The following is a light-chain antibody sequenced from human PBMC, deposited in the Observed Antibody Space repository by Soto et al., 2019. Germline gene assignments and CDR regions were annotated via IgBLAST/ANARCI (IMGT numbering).Light chain of an antibody. CDR1: QSVSSN. Sequence: EIVMTQSPATLSVSPGERATLSCRASQSVSSNLAWYQQKPGQAPRLLLYGASTRATGIPARFSGSGSGTEFTLTISSLKSEDFAVYYCQQYNNWWTFGQGTKVEIK. CDR2: GAS. J-gene: IGKJ1*01. CDR3: QQYNNWWT. V-gene: IGKV3-15*01.